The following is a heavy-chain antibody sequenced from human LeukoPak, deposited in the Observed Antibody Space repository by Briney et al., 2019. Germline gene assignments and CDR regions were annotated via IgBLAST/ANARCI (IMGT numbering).Heavy chain of an antibody. J-gene: IGHJ5*02. CDR3: AGVWDDYSGYNWFDP. CDR2: ISAYNGNT. V-gene: IGHV1-18*01. CDR1: GYTFTSYG. Sequence: ASVKVSCKASGYTFTSYGISWVRQAPGQGLEWMGWISAYNGNTNSAQKLQGRVTMTTDTSTSTAYMELRSLRSDDTDVYYCAGVWDDYSGYNWFDPWGQGTLVTVSS. D-gene: IGHD4-11*01.